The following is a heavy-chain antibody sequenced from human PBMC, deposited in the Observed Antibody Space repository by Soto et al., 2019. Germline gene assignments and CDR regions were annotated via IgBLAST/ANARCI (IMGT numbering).Heavy chain of an antibody. CDR1: GYTFTSYD. V-gene: IGHV1-8*01. Sequence: QVQLVQSGAEVKKPGASVKVSCKASGYTFTSYDINWVRQATGQGLEWMGWMNPNSGNTGYAQKFQGRVTMTRNTSISTAYMELSSLRSEDSAVYYCAKCTVLGRCWYFDYWGQGTLVTVSS. J-gene: IGHJ4*02. CDR2: MNPNSGNT. D-gene: IGHD7-27*01. CDR3: AKCTVLGRCWYFDY.